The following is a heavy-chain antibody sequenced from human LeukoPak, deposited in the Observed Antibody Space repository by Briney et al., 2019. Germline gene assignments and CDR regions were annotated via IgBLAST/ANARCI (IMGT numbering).Heavy chain of an antibody. CDR2: ISGNGVGT. V-gene: IGHV3-23*01. D-gene: IGHD2-2*01. J-gene: IGHJ4*02. CDR3: AKRGSTSYHFDS. CDR1: GFTFSNAW. Sequence: GGSLRLSCAASGFTFSNAWMRWVRQAPGKGLEWVSSISGNGVGTYYADSVKGRFTISRDNSKNSLNLQMNSLRVEDTAVYYCAKRGSTSYHFDSWGQGTLVTVSS.